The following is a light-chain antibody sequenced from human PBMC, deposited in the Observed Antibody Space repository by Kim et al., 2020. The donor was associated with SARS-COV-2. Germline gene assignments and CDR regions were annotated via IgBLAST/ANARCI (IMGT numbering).Light chain of an antibody. Sequence: DIQMTQSPSSLSASVGDRVTITCRASQDIGNDLGWYQQSPGRAPKRLIYGASNLQSGVPSRFSGSGSETEFTLTINSLQPEDFATYFCIQHRNNPITFGQGTRLEIK. CDR3: IQHRNNPIT. CDR2: GAS. CDR1: QDIGND. J-gene: IGKJ5*01. V-gene: IGKV1-17*01.